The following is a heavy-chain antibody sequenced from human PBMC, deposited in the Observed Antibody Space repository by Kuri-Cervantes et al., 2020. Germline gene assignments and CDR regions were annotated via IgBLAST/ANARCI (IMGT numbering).Heavy chain of an antibody. V-gene: IGHV4-38-2*01. J-gene: IGHJ5*02. CDR3: ASLDILTGYFPFGL. CDR2: IYHSGST. D-gene: IGHD3-9*01. CDR1: GYSISSGYY. Sequence: SQTLSLTCAVSGYSISSGYYWGWIRQPPGKGLEWIGSIYHSGSTYYNPSLKSRVTISLDKSKNQFSLNLTSVTAADTAVYYCASLDILTGYFPFGLWGQGTLVTVSS.